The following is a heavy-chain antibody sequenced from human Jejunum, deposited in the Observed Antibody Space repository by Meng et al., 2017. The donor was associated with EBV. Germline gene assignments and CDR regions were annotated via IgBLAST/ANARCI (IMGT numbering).Heavy chain of an antibody. J-gene: IGHJ2*01. CDR3: AREGLVGDLRYFDL. CDR2: INPNSGGA. V-gene: IGHV1-2*06. D-gene: IGHD3-16*01. Sequence: QVQLGQSGAEVKKPGASVKVSCKASAYTFAGDYMHWVRQAPGQGLEWMGRINPNSGGANYAQKFQGRVTMTRDTSISTAYMELSRLRSDDTAVYYCAREGLVGDLRYFDLWGRGTQVTVSS. CDR1: AYTFAGDY.